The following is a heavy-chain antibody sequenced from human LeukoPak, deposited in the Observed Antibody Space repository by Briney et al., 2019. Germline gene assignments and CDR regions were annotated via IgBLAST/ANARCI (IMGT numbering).Heavy chain of an antibody. D-gene: IGHD3-10*01. CDR2: ISSSGSTI. CDR3: ARHVWFGEHNGHENWFDP. CDR1: GFTFSDYY. J-gene: IGHJ5*02. V-gene: IGHV3-11*04. Sequence: GGSLRPSCAASGFTFSDYYMSWIRQAPGKGLEWVSYISSSGSTIYYADSVKGRFTISRDNAKNTLYLQMNSLTAEDTAVYYCARHVWFGEHNGHENWFDPWGQGTLVIVSS.